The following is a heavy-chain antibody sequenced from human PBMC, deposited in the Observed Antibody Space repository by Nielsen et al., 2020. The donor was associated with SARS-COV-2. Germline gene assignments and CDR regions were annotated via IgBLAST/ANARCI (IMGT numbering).Heavy chain of an antibody. D-gene: IGHD5-18*01. CDR1: GFTFSSYW. CDR3: AKDMGYGGSTFDY. CDR2: ISWNSGSI. Sequence: SLKISCAASGFTFSSYWMSWVRQAPGKGLEWVSGISWNSGSIGYADSVKGRFTISRDNAKNSLYLQMNSLRAEDTALYYCAKDMGYGGSTFDYWGQGTLVTVSS. V-gene: IGHV3-9*01. J-gene: IGHJ4*02.